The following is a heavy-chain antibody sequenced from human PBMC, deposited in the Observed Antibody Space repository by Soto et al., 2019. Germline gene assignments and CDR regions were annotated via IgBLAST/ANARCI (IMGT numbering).Heavy chain of an antibody. D-gene: IGHD6-19*01. J-gene: IGHJ4*02. Sequence: EVQLVESGGGLVQPGGSLRLSCAASGFTFSSYEMNWVRQAPGKGLEWVSYISSSGSTIYYADSVKGRFTISRDNAKNSLFLQMNSLRAEDMVVYYCSREGGSGGFPYYYWGQGTLVTVSS. CDR1: GFTFSSYE. V-gene: IGHV3-48*03. CDR3: SREGGSGGFPYYY. CDR2: ISSSGSTI.